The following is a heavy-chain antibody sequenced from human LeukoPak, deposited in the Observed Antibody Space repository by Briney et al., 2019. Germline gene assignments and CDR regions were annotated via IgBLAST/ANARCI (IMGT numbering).Heavy chain of an antibody. CDR1: GFTFSDYY. Sequence: PGGSLTLSRAASGFTFSDYYTSSIRQPPGKGLGWVSYISSSGRTIYYADSVKGRCTISRDNAKTSLYLQMNSLSAEDRSVFYCARDRRLAGYDYWGQGTLVTVSS. D-gene: IGHD3-16*01. J-gene: IGHJ4*02. CDR2: ISSSGRTI. V-gene: IGHV3-11*01. CDR3: ARDRRLAGYDY.